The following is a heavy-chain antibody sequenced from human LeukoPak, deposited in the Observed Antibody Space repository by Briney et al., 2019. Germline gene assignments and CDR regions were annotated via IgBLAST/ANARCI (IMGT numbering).Heavy chain of an antibody. CDR1: GGSISSGGYS. CDR3: ARRGQVGAPDY. V-gene: IGHV4-30-2*01. D-gene: IGHD1-26*01. CDR2: IYHSGST. Sequence: SQTLSLTCAVSGGSISSGGYSWSWIRQPPGKGLEWIGYIYHSGSTYYNPSLKSRVTISVDRSKNQFSLKLSSVTAADTAVYYCARRGQVGAPDYWSQGTLVTVSS. J-gene: IGHJ4*02.